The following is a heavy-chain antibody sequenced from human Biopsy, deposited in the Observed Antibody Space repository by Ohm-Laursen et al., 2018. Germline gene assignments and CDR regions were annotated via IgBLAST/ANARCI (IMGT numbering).Heavy chain of an antibody. D-gene: IGHD3-10*01. CDR1: GYTFTDYS. CDR2: VNPNSGAT. CDR3: ARDRMVTIITLVRADTFDI. Sequence: ASVKVSCKASGYTFTDYSLHWVRQAPGQGLEWMGWVNPNSGATNYAQKFQGRVTMASDTSISTAYIELRRLISDDTAVYFCARDRMVTIITLVRADTFDIWGQGTLVSVSS. V-gene: IGHV1-2*02. J-gene: IGHJ3*02.